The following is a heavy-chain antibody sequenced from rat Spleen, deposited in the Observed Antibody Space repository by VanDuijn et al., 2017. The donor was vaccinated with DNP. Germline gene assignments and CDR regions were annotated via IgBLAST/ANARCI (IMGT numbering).Heavy chain of an antibody. CDR1: GFNFNDYW. J-gene: IGHJ3*01. V-gene: IGHV4-2*01. CDR2: IKKDSSTI. D-gene: IGHD1-2*01. CDR3: ARDGDYYSSYMGDWFAY. Sequence: EVKLVESGGGLVQPGGSLKLSCTASGFNFNDYWMDWVRQAPGKGLEWIGEIKKDSSTINYTPSLKDKFTISRDNTQNTLYLQMSKLGSEDTAIYYWARDGDYYSSYMGDWFAYWGQGTLVTVSS.